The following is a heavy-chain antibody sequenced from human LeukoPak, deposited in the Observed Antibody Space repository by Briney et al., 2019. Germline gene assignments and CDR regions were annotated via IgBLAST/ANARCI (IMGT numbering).Heavy chain of an antibody. Sequence: ASVKVSCKASGYTFTGYYMHWVRQAPGQGLEWMGWINPNSGGTNYAQKFQGRVTMTRDTSISTAYMELSRLRSDDTAVYYCARVGYSGYEHSYYYYYMDVWGKGTTVTVSS. D-gene: IGHD5-12*01. CDR3: ARVGYSGYEHSYYYYYMDV. V-gene: IGHV1-2*02. CDR1: GYTFTGYY. J-gene: IGHJ6*03. CDR2: INPNSGGT.